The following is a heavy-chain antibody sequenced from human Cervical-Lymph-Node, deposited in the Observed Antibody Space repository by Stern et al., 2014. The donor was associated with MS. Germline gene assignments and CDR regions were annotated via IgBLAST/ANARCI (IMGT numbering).Heavy chain of an antibody. V-gene: IGHV3-30*01. CDR3: ARNCIAVAGPLDY. J-gene: IGHJ4*02. Sequence: VHLVESGGGVVQPGRSLRLSCAASGFTFSSYAMHWVRQAPGKGLEWVAVISYDGSNKYYADSVKGRFTISRDNSKNTLYLQMNSLRAEDTAVYYCARNCIAVAGPLDYWGQGTLVTVSS. CDR2: ISYDGSNK. CDR1: GFTFSSYA. D-gene: IGHD6-19*01.